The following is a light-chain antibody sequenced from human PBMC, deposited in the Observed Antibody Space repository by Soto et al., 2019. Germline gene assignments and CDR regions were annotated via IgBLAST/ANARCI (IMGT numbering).Light chain of an antibody. CDR2: GAS. J-gene: IGKJ5*01. Sequence: EVLLTQSPGTLSLSPGERATLSCRASQSVSSSYVAWYQQKRGQAPRLLMYGASSRATGIPDRFSGSGSGTDFTLTISSLEPEDFAVYYCQQRSNWITFGQGTDWRL. CDR3: QQRSNWIT. CDR1: QSVSSSY. V-gene: IGKV3D-20*02.